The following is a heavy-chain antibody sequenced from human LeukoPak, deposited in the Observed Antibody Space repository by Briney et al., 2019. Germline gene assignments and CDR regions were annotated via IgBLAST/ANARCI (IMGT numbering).Heavy chain of an antibody. J-gene: IGHJ4*02. V-gene: IGHV1-18*01. D-gene: IGHD6-19*01. CDR2: ISAYNGNT. CDR3: ARDPEYSSGWYYGY. CDR1: GYSFTSYG. Sequence: RASVKVSCKASGYSFTSYGISWVRQAPGQGLEWMGWISAYNGNTNYAQKLQGRVTMTTDTSTSTAYMELRSLRSDDTAVYYCARDPEYSSGWYYGYWGQGTLVTVSS.